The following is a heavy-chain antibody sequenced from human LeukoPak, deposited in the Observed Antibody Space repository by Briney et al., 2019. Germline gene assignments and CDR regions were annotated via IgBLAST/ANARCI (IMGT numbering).Heavy chain of an antibody. Sequence: GSLRLSCAASGFTFSSYSMNWVRQAPGKGLEWVSSISSSSSYIYYADSVKGRFTISRDNAKNSLYLQMNSLRAEDTAVYYCARGAEEYWYRHWGQGTLVTVSS. J-gene: IGHJ5*02. D-gene: IGHD3-16*01. V-gene: IGHV3-21*01. CDR2: ISSSSSYI. CDR1: GFTFSSYS. CDR3: ARGAEEYWYRH.